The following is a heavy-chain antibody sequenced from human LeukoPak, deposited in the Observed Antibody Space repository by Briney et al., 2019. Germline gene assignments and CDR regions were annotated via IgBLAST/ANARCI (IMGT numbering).Heavy chain of an antibody. Sequence: SETLSLTCTVAGGSISSYYWSWMRQPPGKGLEWIGYIYTSGSTNYNPSLKSRVTISVDTSKNQFSLKLSSVTAADTAVYYCASRTAGWELYYFDYWGQGTLVTVSS. D-gene: IGHD4-23*01. V-gene: IGHV4-4*09. CDR1: GGSISSYY. J-gene: IGHJ4*02. CDR2: IYTSGST. CDR3: ASRTAGWELYYFDY.